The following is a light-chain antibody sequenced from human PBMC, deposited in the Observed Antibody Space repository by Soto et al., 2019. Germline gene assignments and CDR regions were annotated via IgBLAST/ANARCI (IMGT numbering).Light chain of an antibody. CDR3: QQYGSSGT. CDR1: QSVSNNY. V-gene: IGKV3-20*01. CDR2: GAS. Sequence: EIVLTQSPATLSASPGERATLSCRASQSVSNNYLALYQQKPVQAPRLLIYGASNRATGIPDRFSGSGSGTDFTLTISRLEPEDFAVYYCQQYGSSGTFGQGTKVDIK. J-gene: IGKJ1*01.